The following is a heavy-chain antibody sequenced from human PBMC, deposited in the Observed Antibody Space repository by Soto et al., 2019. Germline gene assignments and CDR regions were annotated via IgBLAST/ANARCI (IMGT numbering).Heavy chain of an antibody. V-gene: IGHV1-24*01. CDR3: ARDLGYCRSGTCYREWFDP. D-gene: IGHD2-15*01. Sequence: GASVKVSCKVSGYTLTELSMHWVRQAPGKGLEWMGGFDPEDGETIYAQKFQGRVTMTEDTSTDTAYMELRSLRSDDTAVYYCARDLGYCRSGTCYREWFDPWGQGTLVTVSS. J-gene: IGHJ5*02. CDR1: GYTLTELS. CDR2: FDPEDGET.